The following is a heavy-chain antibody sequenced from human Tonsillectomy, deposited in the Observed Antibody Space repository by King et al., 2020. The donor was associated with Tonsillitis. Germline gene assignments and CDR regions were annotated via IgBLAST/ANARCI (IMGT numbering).Heavy chain of an antibody. J-gene: IGHJ5*02. Sequence: QLQESGPGLVKPSETLSLTCTVPGGSISGYYWSWIRQPPGKGLGWVGYIYYRGRTNYNPSLKSRVTMLIDTSKNQFSLKLTSVTAADTAVYYCAKLVVAAANWFDPWGQGTLVTVSS. D-gene: IGHD2-15*01. CDR3: AKLVVAAANWFDP. CDR1: GGSISGYY. V-gene: IGHV4-59*01. CDR2: IYYRGRT.